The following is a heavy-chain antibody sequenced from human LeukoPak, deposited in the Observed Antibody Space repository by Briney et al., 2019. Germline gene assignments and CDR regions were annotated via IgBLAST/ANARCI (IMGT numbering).Heavy chain of an antibody. CDR2: INPNSGGT. CDR3: ARDTGDSSGYYLGY. Sequence: ASVKVSCKASGYTFTGYYMHWVRQAPGQGLERMGWINPNSGGTNYAQKFQGRVTMTRDTSISTAYMELSRLRSDDTAVYYCARDTGDSSGYYLGYWGQGTLVTVSS. D-gene: IGHD3-22*01. CDR1: GYTFTGYY. J-gene: IGHJ4*02. V-gene: IGHV1-2*02.